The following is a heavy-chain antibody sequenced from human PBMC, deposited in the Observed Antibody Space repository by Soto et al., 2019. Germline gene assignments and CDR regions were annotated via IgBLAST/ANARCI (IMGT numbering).Heavy chain of an antibody. CDR1: GFSISNYG. V-gene: IGHV3-23*01. D-gene: IGHD3-9*01. CDR2: IRGSDGST. Sequence: EVQMLESGEGLVKPGRSLRLSCVVSGFSISNYGMTWVRQAPGKGLEWVSTIRGSDGSTYYPDSVKGRFSISRDNSKNTLYLHMNSLRAEDTATYYCAKDVNYDMLAGYYYYWGQETLVTVSS. J-gene: IGHJ4*02. CDR3: AKDVNYDMLAGYYYY.